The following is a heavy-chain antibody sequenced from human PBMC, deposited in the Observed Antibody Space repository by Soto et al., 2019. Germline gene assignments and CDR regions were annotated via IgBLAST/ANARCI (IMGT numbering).Heavy chain of an antibody. CDR1: GYSFTSYW. J-gene: IGHJ3*02. D-gene: IGHD3-22*01. V-gene: IGHV5-10-1*01. CDR3: ARPRYYDSSASPDGAFDI. CDR2: IDPSDSYT. Sequence: PGESLKISCKGSGYSFTSYWISWVRQMPGKGLEWMGRIDPSDSYTNYSPSFQGHVTISADKSISTAYLQWSSLKASDTAMYYCARPRYYDSSASPDGAFDIWGQGTMVTVSS.